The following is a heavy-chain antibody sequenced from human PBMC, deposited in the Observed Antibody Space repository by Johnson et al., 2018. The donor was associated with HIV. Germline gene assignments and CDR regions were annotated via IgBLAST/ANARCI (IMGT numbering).Heavy chain of an antibody. Sequence: QVQLVESGGGVVQPGRSLRLSCAASGFTFSSYGMHWVRQAPGKGLEWVAVISYDGSNKYYAESVKGRFTISRDNSKNTLYLQMDGLRPEATAVYYCARGAVEAYGGNFRDAVDIWGQGTMVTVSS. CDR3: ARGAVEAYGGNFRDAVDI. V-gene: IGHV3-30*19. CDR1: GFTFSSYG. D-gene: IGHD4-23*01. CDR2: ISYDGSNK. J-gene: IGHJ3*02.